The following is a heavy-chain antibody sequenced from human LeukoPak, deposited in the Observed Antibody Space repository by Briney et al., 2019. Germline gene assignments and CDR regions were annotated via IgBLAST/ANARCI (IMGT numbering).Heavy chain of an antibody. D-gene: IGHD2-2*01. CDR1: GYTFTTYG. CDR2: ISGYNGNT. J-gene: IGHJ4*02. V-gene: IGHV1-18*01. Sequence: ASVKVSCKASGYTFTTYGLSWVRQAPGQGLEWMGWISGYNGNTNYAQSLQGRVTMTADTSSNTDYMELRSLRSDDTAVYYCARDREVVVPAAWHYWGQGTLVTVSS. CDR3: ARDREVVVPAAWHY.